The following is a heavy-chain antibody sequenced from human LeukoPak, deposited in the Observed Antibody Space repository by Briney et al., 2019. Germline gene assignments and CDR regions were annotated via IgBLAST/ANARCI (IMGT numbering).Heavy chain of an antibody. J-gene: IGHJ4*02. CDR2: ISSSSSTI. D-gene: IGHD3-3*01. Sequence: GGSLRLSCAASGFTFSSYSMNWVRQAPGKGLEWVSYISSSSSTIYYADSVKGRFTISRDNAKNSLYLQMNSLRAEDTAVYYCARSYDFWSGYTAFDYWGQGTLVTVSS. V-gene: IGHV3-48*01. CDR3: ARSYDFWSGYTAFDY. CDR1: GFTFSSYS.